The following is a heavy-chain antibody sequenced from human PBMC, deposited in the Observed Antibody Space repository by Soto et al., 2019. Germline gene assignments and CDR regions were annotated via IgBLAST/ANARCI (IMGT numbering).Heavy chain of an antibody. J-gene: IGHJ4*02. CDR1: GGTFSSYA. D-gene: IGHD2-15*01. CDR2: IIPIFGTA. CDR3: ARNPGGAAPFDY. Sequence: QVQLVQSGAEVKKPGSSVKVSCKASGGTFSSYAISWVRQAPGQGLEWMGGIIPIFGTANYAQKFQGRVTITAEQSTSTGYMEARSLSSEDPALFFCARNPGGAAPFDYWGQGTLVTVSS. V-gene: IGHV1-69*01.